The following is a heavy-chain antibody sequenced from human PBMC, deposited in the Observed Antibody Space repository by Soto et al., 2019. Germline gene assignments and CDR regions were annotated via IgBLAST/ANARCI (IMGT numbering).Heavy chain of an antibody. J-gene: IGHJ6*02. D-gene: IGHD2-15*01. CDR1: GYTFTSYD. V-gene: IGHV1-8*01. CDR3: ASPASTVVRDYYYYYGMDV. Sequence: QVQLVQSGAEVKKPGASVKVSCKASGYTFTSYDINWVRQATGQGLEWMGWVNPNSGNTGYAQKYQGRVTMTSNTSISTAYMELSSLRSEDTAVYYCASPASTVVRDYYYYYGMDVWGQGTTVTVSS. CDR2: VNPNSGNT.